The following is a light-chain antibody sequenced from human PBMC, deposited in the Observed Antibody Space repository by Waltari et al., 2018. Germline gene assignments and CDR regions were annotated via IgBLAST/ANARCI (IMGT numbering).Light chain of an antibody. CDR3: QQYEAVPVT. J-gene: IGKJ1*01. V-gene: IGKV1-5*03. Sequence: DIQMTQSPSTLSASVGDRVTITCRASQSVNRWLAWYQQKPGKAPKLLISKASALQNWVAPRFSGGGSGTEFTLTISNLQPDDSSTYYCQQYEAVPVTFGHGTKVEIK. CDR1: QSVNRW. CDR2: KAS.